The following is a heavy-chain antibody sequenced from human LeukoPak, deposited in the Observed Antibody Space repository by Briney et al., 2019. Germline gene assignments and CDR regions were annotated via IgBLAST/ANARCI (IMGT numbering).Heavy chain of an antibody. CDR3: ARDLDTGLDY. CDR2: TYYRSKWIT. V-gene: IGHV6-1*01. J-gene: IGHJ4*02. CDR1: GDSVSSDSAA. Sequence: SQTLSLTCAISGDSVSSDSAAWNWIRQSPSRCLEWLGRTYYRSKWITEYAQSVKSRIGINADTSKNQFSLQLNSMTPEDTAMYFCARDLDTGLDYWGQGVLVTVSS.